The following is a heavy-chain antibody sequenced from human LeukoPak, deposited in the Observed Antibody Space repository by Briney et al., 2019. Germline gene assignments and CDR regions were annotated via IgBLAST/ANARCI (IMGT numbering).Heavy chain of an antibody. CDR1: GFTINSYY. J-gene: IGHJ4*02. D-gene: IGHD1-7*01. CDR2: ISYSGRT. Sequence: PSETLTLTCTVSGFTINSYYRSWVRQPPGKGLEWIGYISYSGRTSYNPSLKNRITISIDNSKNHISLKMSCVTAADTAVYYCARVTGTIFDYWGQGTVVSVST. V-gene: IGHV4-59*01. CDR3: ARVTGTIFDY.